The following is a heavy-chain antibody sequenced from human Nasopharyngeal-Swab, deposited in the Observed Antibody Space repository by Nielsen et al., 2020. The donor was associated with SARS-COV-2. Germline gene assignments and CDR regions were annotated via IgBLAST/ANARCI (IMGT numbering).Heavy chain of an antibody. J-gene: IGHJ5*02. CDR3: ARGGPGYCSSTSCYGNWFDP. D-gene: IGHD2-2*01. CDR2: INPNSGGT. V-gene: IGHV1-2*04. Sequence: WARHAPGQGRGWLGWINPNSGGTNYAQKFQGWVTMTRDTSISTAYMELSRLRSDDTAVYYCARGGPGYCSSTSCYGNWFDPWGQGTLVTVSS.